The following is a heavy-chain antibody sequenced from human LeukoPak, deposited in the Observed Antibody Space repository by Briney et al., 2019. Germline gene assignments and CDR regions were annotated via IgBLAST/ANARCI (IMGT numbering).Heavy chain of an antibody. V-gene: IGHV4-59*08. Sequence: SETLSLTCIVSGYSYSNYYRTWMRQPPGKGLEWIGYVYYSGSTNYNPSLKTRLHLSVDTSKNRFSLKLSSVTAADTAVYYCASSPRLTTSWFLFDSWGHGTLVTVSS. CDR2: VYYSGST. J-gene: IGHJ5*01. CDR3: ASSPRLTTSWFLFDS. D-gene: IGHD2-2*01. CDR1: GYSYSNYY.